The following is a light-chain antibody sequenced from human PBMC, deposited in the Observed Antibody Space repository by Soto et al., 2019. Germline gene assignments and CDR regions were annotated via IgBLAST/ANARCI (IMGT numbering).Light chain of an antibody. CDR3: QSYDSSLRVV. V-gene: IGLV1-40*01. J-gene: IGLJ2*01. Sequence: QLVLTQPPSVSGAPGQRVTISCTGSSSNIGAGYDVHWYQQIPGTAPKLLIYGNDSRPSGVPDRFSGSKSGTSASLAITGLQAEDEADYYCQSYDSSLRVVFGGGTKLTVL. CDR1: SSNIGAGYD. CDR2: GND.